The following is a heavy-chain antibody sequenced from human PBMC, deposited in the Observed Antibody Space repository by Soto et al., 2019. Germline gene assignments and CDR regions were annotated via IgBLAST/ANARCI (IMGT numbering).Heavy chain of an antibody. V-gene: IGHV3-33*01. CDR3: AREMWFGELGRYYYMDV. D-gene: IGHD3-10*01. CDR1: GFTFSSYG. J-gene: IGHJ6*03. Sequence: QVQLVESGGGVVQPGRSLRLSCAASGFTFSSYGMHWVRQAPGKGLEWVAVIWYDGSNKYYADSVKGRFTISRDNSKNTLYLQMNSLRAEDTAVYYCAREMWFGELGRYYYMDVWGKGTTVTVFS. CDR2: IWYDGSNK.